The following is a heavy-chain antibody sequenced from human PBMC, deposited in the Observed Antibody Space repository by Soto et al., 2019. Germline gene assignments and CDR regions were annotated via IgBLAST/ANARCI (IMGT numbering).Heavy chain of an antibody. CDR3: ARHYSSGSRNWFDP. J-gene: IGHJ5*02. CDR1: GGSINSSSYF. Sequence: PSETLSLTCSVSGGSINSSSYFWGWVRQPPGKGLEWIGSIYYSGSTYYNPSLRSRVTISVDTSKNQFSLKLSSVTAADTAVFYCARHYSSGSRNWFDPSGQGTLVTVSS. CDR2: IYYSGST. D-gene: IGHD6-19*01. V-gene: IGHV4-39*01.